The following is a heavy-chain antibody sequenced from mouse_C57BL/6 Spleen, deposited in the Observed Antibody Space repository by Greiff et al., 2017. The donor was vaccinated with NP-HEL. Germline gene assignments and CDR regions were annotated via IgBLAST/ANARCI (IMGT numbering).Heavy chain of an antibody. V-gene: IGHV1-26*01. D-gene: IGHD2-3*01. CDR2: INPNNGGT. Sequence: EVQLQQSGPELVKPGASVKISCKASGYTFTDYYMNWVKQSHGKSLEWIGDINPNNGGTSYNQKFKGKATLTVDKSSSTAYMELRSLTSEDSAVYYCAKGRRLLRWFAYWGQGTLVTVSA. CDR3: AKGRRLLRWFAY. CDR1: GYTFTDYY. J-gene: IGHJ3*01.